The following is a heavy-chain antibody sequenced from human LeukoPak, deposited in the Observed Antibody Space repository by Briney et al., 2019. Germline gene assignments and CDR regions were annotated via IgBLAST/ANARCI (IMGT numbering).Heavy chain of an antibody. Sequence: SVKVSCKASGGTFSSYAISWVRQAPGQGLEWMGGIIPIFGTANYAQKFQGGVTITADESTSTAYMELSSLRSEDTAVYYCARDPLVDTAMATDYYYYYGMDVWGQGTTVTVSS. J-gene: IGHJ6*02. D-gene: IGHD5-18*01. V-gene: IGHV1-69*01. CDR3: ARDPLVDTAMATDYYYYYGMDV. CDR2: IIPIFGTA. CDR1: GGTFSSYA.